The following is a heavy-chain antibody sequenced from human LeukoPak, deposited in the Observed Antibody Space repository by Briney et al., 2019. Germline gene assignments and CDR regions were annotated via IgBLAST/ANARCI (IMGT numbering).Heavy chain of an antibody. Sequence: SETLSLTCTVSGGSISSYYWSWIRQPPGKGLEWIGYIYTSGSTNYNPSLKSRVTISVDTSKNQFSLKLGSVTAADTAVYYCARYSSGWYGFDYWGQGTLVTVSS. CDR1: GGSISSYY. V-gene: IGHV4-4*09. CDR3: ARYSSGWYGFDY. J-gene: IGHJ4*02. CDR2: IYTSGST. D-gene: IGHD6-19*01.